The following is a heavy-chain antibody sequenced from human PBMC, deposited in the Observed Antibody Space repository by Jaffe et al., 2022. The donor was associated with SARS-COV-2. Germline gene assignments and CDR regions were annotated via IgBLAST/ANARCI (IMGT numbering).Heavy chain of an antibody. CDR1: GGSISSSNYY. J-gene: IGHJ3*02. D-gene: IGHD3-22*01. Sequence: QLQLQESGPGLVRPSETLSLTCTVSGGSISSSNYYWGWIRQPPGKGLEWIGNIYYSGNTYYTPSLESRVTISMDTSKSQFSLNITSVTAADTAVYYCARGGTYEIDIWGQGTMVTVSS. CDR3: ARGGTYEIDI. CDR2: IYYSGNT. V-gene: IGHV4-39*01.